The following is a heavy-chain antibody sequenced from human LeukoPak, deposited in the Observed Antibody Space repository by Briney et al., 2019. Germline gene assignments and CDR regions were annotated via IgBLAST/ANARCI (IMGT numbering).Heavy chain of an antibody. CDR3: ARMMGTFIDY. Sequence: GGSLRLSCAASGFTFSSYGMHWVRQAPGKGLKWVAVIWYDGSNKYYADSVKGRFTISRDNSKNTLYLQMNSLRAEDTAVYYCARMMGTFIDYWGQGTLVTVSS. CDR2: IWYDGSNK. CDR1: GFTFSSYG. D-gene: IGHD7-27*01. J-gene: IGHJ4*02. V-gene: IGHV3-33*01.